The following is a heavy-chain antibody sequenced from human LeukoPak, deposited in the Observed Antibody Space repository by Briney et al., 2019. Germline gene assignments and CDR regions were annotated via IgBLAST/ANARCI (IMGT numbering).Heavy chain of an antibody. CDR1: GASIISTNW. CDR3: ARVRPHYDILTGYYPGAFDI. V-gene: IGHV4-4*02. CDR2: IYQSGYT. D-gene: IGHD3-9*01. Sequence: SETLSLTCNVTGASIISTNWWNWVRQPPGKGLEWIGEIYQSGYTKYNPSLKSRVTISVDKSKNQFSLKLSSVTAADTAVYYCARVRPHYDILTGYYPGAFDIWGQGTMVTVSS. J-gene: IGHJ3*02.